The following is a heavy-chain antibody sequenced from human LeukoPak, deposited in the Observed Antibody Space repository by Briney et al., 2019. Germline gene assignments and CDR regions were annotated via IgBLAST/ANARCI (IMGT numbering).Heavy chain of an antibody. CDR2: ISAYNGNT. V-gene: IGHV1-18*01. Sequence: ASVKVSCKASGYTFTSYGISWVRQAPGQGLEWMGWISAYNGNTNYAQKFQGRVTMTRNTSISTAYMELSSLRSEDTAVYYCAREYYDFWSGYYASTRTMYNWFDPWGQGTLVTVSS. D-gene: IGHD3-3*01. CDR3: AREYYDFWSGYYASTRTMYNWFDP. J-gene: IGHJ5*02. CDR1: GYTFTSYG.